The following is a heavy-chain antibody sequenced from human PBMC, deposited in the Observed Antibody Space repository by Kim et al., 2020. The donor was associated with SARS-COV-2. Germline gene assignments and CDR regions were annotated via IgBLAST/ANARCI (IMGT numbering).Heavy chain of an antibody. D-gene: IGHD3-10*01. CDR2: IIPIFGTA. CDR1: GGTFSSYA. V-gene: IGHV1-69*13. J-gene: IGHJ4*02. CDR3: ARDQVWFGELSGYFDY. Sequence: SVKVSCKASGGTFSSYAISWVRQAPGQGLEWMGGIIPIFGTANYAQKFQGRVTITADESTSTAYMELSSLRSEDTAVYYCARDQVWFGELSGYFDYWSQGTLVTVSS.